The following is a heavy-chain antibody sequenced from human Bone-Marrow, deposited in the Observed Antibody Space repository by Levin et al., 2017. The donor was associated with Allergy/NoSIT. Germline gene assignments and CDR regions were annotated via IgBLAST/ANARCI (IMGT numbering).Heavy chain of an antibody. J-gene: IGHJ5*02. CDR1: GGSISTYY. CDR2: MSYSGSS. Sequence: SETLSLTCTVSGGSISTYYWSWIRQPPGKGLEWIGYMSYSGSSNYNPSPKSRVTISVDSSKKQFSLKLSSVTAAETAVYYCARVAISSWYFWFDPWGPGTLVTVSS. CDR3: ARVAISSWYFWFDP. V-gene: IGHV4-59*01. D-gene: IGHD6-13*01.